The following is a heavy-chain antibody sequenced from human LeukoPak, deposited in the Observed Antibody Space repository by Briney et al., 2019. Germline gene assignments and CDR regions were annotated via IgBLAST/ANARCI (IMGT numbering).Heavy chain of an antibody. CDR2: IHHSGSI. Sequence: SETLSLTCAVSGDSFTGYYWSWIRQPPGKGLEWIASIHHSGSIYYNPSLKSRVTISLDTSKNHFSLKLSSVTAADTAVYYCASGNIAPRRLDYWGQGTLVTVSS. D-gene: IGHD6-6*01. J-gene: IGHJ4*02. CDR3: ASGNIAPRRLDY. CDR1: GDSFTGYY. V-gene: IGHV4-38-2*01.